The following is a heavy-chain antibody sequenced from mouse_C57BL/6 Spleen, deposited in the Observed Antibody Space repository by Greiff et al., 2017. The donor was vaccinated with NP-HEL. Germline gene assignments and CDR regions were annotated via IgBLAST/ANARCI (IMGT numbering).Heavy chain of an antibody. V-gene: IGHV5-17*01. CDR2: ISSGSSTI. CDR1: GFTFSDYG. J-gene: IGHJ4*01. Sequence: EVMLVESGGGLVKPGGSLKLSCAASGFTFSDYGMHWVRQAPEKGLEWVAYISSGSSTIYYADTVKGRFTISRDNAKNTLFLQMTSLRSEDTAMYYCTRSTMVTTNAMDYWGQGTSVTVSS. D-gene: IGHD2-2*01. CDR3: TRSTMVTTNAMDY.